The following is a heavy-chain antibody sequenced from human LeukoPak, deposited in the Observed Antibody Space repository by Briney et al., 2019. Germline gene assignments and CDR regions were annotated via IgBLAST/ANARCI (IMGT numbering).Heavy chain of an antibody. V-gene: IGHV4-39*07. CDR2: ISLRGLT. J-gene: IGHJ4*02. CDR1: GGSISSSSYY. D-gene: IGHD1-26*01. CDR3: SRESGPFSPFGF. Sequence: SETLSLTCTVSGGSISSSSYYWGWIRQPPGQGLEWIGEISLRGLTNYNPSLRSRLTMSLDESKNQVSLNLTSVTAADTAVYYCSRESGPFSPFGFWGQGTLVSVHS.